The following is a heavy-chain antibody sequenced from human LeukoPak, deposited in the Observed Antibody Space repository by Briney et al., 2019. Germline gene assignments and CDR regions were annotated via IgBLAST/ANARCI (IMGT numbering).Heavy chain of an antibody. CDR2: ISYDGSNK. CDR1: GFIFSSYG. J-gene: IGHJ4*02. V-gene: IGHV3-30*18. D-gene: IGHD6-13*01. Sequence: GGSLRLSCAASGFIFSSYGMHWVRQAPGKGLEWVAVISYDGSNKYYADSVKGRFTISRDNSKNTLYLQMNSLRAEDTAVYYCAKGLAGQQPKKDFEDYWGQGTLVTVSS. CDR3: AKGLAGQQPKKDFEDY.